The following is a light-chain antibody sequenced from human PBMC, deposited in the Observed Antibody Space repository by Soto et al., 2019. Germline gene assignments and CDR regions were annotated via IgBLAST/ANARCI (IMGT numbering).Light chain of an antibody. Sequence: QSALTQPLSVSGSPGQSVTISCTGTTTNVATYNYVSWYQLHPGKVPKLMICEVTNRPPGVSNRFSGSKSGNTASLTISGLQTEDEADYYCSSYTSSSTWVFGGGTQLTV. CDR3: SSYTSSSTWV. V-gene: IGLV2-14*01. CDR2: EVT. CDR1: TTNVATYNY. J-gene: IGLJ3*02.